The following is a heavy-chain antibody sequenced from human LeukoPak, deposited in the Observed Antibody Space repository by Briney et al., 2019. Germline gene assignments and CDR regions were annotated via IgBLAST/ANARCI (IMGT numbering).Heavy chain of an antibody. J-gene: IGHJ6*02. CDR1: GFTFSSYS. V-gene: IGHV3-21*01. D-gene: IGHD1-14*01. CDR2: ISSSSSYI. Sequence: GSLRLSCVASGFTFSSYSMNWVRQAPGKGLEWVSSISSSSSYIYYADSVKGRFTISRDNAKNSLYLQMNSLRAEDTAVYYCANHFTATDYYYGMDVWGQGTTVTVSS. CDR3: ANHFTATDYYYGMDV.